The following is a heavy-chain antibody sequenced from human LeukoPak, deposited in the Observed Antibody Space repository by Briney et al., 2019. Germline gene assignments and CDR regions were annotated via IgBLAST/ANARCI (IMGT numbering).Heavy chain of an antibody. V-gene: IGHV3-23*01. Sequence: GGSLRLSCAASGFTFSSYAMSWVRQAPGKGLEWVSAISGSGGSTYYADSVKGRFTISRDNSKNTLYLQMNSLRAEDTAVYYCARDQGTDPYYYYYYGMDVWGQGTTVTVSS. CDR2: ISGSGGST. J-gene: IGHJ6*02. D-gene: IGHD1/OR15-1a*01. CDR1: GFTFSSYA. CDR3: ARDQGTDPYYYYYYGMDV.